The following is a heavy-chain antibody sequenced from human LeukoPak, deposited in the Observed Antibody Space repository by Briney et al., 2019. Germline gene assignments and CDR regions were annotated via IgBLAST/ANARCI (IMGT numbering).Heavy chain of an antibody. D-gene: IGHD2-21*02. Sequence: SETLSLTCAVYGGSFSGYYWSWIRQPPGKGLEWIGEINHSGSTNYNPSLKSRVTISVDTSKNQFSLKLSSVTAADTAVYYCARVHIVVVTAINWFDPWGQGTLVTVSS. CDR3: ARVHIVVVTAINWFDP. J-gene: IGHJ5*02. CDR2: INHSGST. V-gene: IGHV4-34*01. CDR1: GGSFSGYY.